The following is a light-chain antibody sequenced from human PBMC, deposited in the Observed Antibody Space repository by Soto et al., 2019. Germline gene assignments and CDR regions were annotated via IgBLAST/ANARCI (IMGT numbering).Light chain of an antibody. J-gene: IGLJ1*01. CDR1: SSNIGSNT. Sequence: QSVLTQPPSASGTPGQRVTISCSGSSSNIGSNTVNWYQQLPGTAPKLLIYSNNQRPSGVPDRFSGSKSGTSASLAISGPQSEDGADYYCAAWDDSLNGYAFGTGTKVTVL. CDR2: SNN. V-gene: IGLV1-44*01. CDR3: AAWDDSLNGYA.